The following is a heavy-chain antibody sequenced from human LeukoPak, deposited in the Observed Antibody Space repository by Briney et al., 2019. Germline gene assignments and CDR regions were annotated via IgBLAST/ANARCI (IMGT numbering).Heavy chain of an antibody. CDR2: IRSDGST. CDR1: GFTVSSNY. D-gene: IGHD1-26*01. J-gene: IGHJ3*02. Sequence: GGSLRLSCTASGFTVSSNYMSWVRQAPGKGLEWVSVIRSDGSTNHADSVKGRFTISRDNSKNTLYLQMNNLRAEDTAMYYCAREMYSGMYNDAFDIWGXGTKVTVSS. CDR3: AREMYSGMYNDAFDI. V-gene: IGHV3-53*01.